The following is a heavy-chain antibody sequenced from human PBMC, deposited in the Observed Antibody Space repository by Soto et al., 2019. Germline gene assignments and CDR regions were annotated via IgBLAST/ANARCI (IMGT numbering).Heavy chain of an antibody. CDR2: FDPEGGEA. D-gene: IGHD3-9*01. V-gene: IGHV1-24*01. CDR1: GHTLTEFS. Sequence: ASVKVSCKISGHTLTEFSIHWVRQAPGKGLEWMGGFDPEGGEAIYAQKWHGRVTVTEDTVTDTAYMELSSLMSEDTAVYYCARPPGYISDWYYFDLWGQGTQVTVS. J-gene: IGHJ4*02. CDR3: ARPPGYISDWYYFDL.